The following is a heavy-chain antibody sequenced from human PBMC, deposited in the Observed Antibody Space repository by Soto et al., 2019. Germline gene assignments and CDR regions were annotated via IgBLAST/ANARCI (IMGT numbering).Heavy chain of an antibody. V-gene: IGHV3-23*01. CDR2: ISGSGGST. D-gene: IGHD2-15*01. Sequence: EVQLLESGGGLVQPGGSLRLSCAASGFTFSSYAMSWVRQAPGKGLEWVSAISGSGGSTYYADSVKGRFTISRDNSKTTLNLQMNRLRAEDTAVSYCAKVPAPAPKGSYFDYWGQGTLVTVSS. CDR1: GFTFSSYA. CDR3: AKVPAPAPKGSYFDY. J-gene: IGHJ4*02.